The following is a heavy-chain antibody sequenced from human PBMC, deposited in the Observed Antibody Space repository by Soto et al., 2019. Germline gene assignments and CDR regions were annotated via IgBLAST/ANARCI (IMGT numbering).Heavy chain of an antibody. CDR1: GGSFSGYY. Sequence: QVQLQQCGAGLLKPSETLSLTCAVYGGSFSGYYWCWIRQPPGKGLEWIWEINHSGITNYNPSLKSRVTISIDTSKNQFSMKLSSVTAADTAVYYCHYHSSGYDDAFDIWGQGTMVTVSS. CDR2: INHSGIT. V-gene: IGHV4-34*01. CDR3: HYHSSGYDDAFDI. J-gene: IGHJ3*02. D-gene: IGHD3-22*01.